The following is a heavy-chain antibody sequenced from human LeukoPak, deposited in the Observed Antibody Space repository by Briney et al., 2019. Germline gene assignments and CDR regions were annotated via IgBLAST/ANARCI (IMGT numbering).Heavy chain of an antibody. CDR2: IYYSGST. V-gene: IGHV4-61*01. CDR1: GGSVSSGSYY. CDR3: ARVGRSYGSGSYPFDY. J-gene: IGHJ4*02. D-gene: IGHD3-10*01. Sequence: SETLFLTCTVSGGSVSSGSYYWSWIRQPPGKGLEWIGYIYYSGSTNYNPSLKSRVTISVDTSKNQFSLKLSSVTAADTAVYYCARVGRSYGSGSYPFDYWGQGTLVTVSS.